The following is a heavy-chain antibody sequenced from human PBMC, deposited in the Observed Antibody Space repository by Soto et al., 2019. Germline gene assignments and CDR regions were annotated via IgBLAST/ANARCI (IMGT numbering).Heavy chain of an antibody. V-gene: IGHV3-23*01. CDR1: GFTFSSYA. CDR2: ISGSGGST. J-gene: IGHJ4*02. Sequence: EVQLLESGGGLVQPGGSLRLSCAASGFTFSSYAMRWVRQAPVKGLEWVSAISGSGGSTYYADSVKGRFTISRDNSKNTRYLQMNRLRAEDTAVYYCARRGSGSYYDYWGQGTLVTVSS. CDR3: ARRGSGSYYDY. D-gene: IGHD1-26*01.